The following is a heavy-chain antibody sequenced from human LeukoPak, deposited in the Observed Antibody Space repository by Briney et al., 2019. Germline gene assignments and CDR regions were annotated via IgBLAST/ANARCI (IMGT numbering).Heavy chain of an antibody. J-gene: IGHJ4*02. D-gene: IGHD3-22*01. V-gene: IGHV3-53*01. Sequence: PGGSLGLSCAASGLTVSRHYMTWVRQAPGKGLEWVSVISSGGSTNYADSVKGRFTISRDNSKNTLYLQMNSLRAEDTAVYFCARDDYYDSSGLDYWGQGTLVTVSS. CDR2: ISSGGST. CDR3: ARDDYYDSSGLDY. CDR1: GLTVSRHY.